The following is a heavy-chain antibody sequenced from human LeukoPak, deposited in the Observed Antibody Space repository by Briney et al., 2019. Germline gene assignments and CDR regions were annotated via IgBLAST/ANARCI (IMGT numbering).Heavy chain of an antibody. V-gene: IGHV1-69*04. CDR2: IIPILGIA. CDR3: ARDSAYDGGWFHIRMDV. J-gene: IGHJ6*02. Sequence: SVKVSCKASGGTFSSYAISWVRQASGQGLEWMGRIIPILGIANYAQKFQGRVTITADKSTSTAYMELSSLRSEDTAVYYCARDSAYDGGWFHIRMDVWGQGTTVTVSS. CDR1: GGTFSSYA. D-gene: IGHD6-19*01.